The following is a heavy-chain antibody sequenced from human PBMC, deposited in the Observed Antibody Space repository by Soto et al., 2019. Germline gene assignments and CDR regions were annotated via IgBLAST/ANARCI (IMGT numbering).Heavy chain of an antibody. CDR2: ISAYNGNT. V-gene: IGHV1-18*01. CDR3: ARTDSSGYYEWFDP. CDR1: GYTFTSYG. D-gene: IGHD3-22*01. Sequence: ASVKVSCKASGYTFTSYGISWVRQAPGQGLEWMGWISAYNGNTNYAQKLQGRVTMTTDTSTSTVYMELRSLRSDDTAVYYCARTDSSGYYEWFDPWGQGTLVTVSS. J-gene: IGHJ5*02.